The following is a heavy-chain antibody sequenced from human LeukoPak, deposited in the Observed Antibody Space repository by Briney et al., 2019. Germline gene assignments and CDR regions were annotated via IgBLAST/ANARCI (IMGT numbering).Heavy chain of an antibody. V-gene: IGHV1-69*13. Sequence: SVKVSCKASGGTLSSYAISWVRQAPGQGLEWMGGIIAIFGTANYAQKFQDRVTITADESRSTGYMELSSLRSEDTAVYYCARAGYCSSTSCIPDAFDIWGQGTMVTVSS. CDR2: IIAIFGTA. J-gene: IGHJ3*02. D-gene: IGHD2-2*01. CDR1: GGTLSSYA. CDR3: ARAGYCSSTSCIPDAFDI.